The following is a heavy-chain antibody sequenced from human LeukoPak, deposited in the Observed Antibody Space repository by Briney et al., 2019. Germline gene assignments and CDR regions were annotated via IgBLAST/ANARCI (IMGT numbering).Heavy chain of an antibody. J-gene: IGHJ1*01. V-gene: IGHV1-18*01. CDR1: GYTFSGYG. CDR2: ISVYSGHT. Sequence: GASVKVSCKASGYTFSGYGVSWVRQAPGQGPEWIGWISVYSGHTRNAQKFQGRVTLTADTSTSTAYMELKSLRSDDTAVYFCARGAVVGAPFQHWGQGTLVIVSS. CDR3: ARGAVVGAPFQH. D-gene: IGHD1-26*01.